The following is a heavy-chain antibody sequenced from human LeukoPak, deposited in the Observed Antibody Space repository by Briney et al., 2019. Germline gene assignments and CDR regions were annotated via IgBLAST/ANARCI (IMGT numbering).Heavy chain of an antibody. CDR2: IYYSGST. Sequence: SETLSLTCTVSGGSVNSGLYYWSWIRQPPGKGLEWIGYIYYSGSTNYNPSLKSRVTISLDTSKNQFSLKLSSVTAADTAVYYCARSLYCSTNRCYPSDCLDYWGQGTLVTVSS. CDR3: ARSLYCSTNRCYPSDCLDY. V-gene: IGHV4-61*01. J-gene: IGHJ4*02. CDR1: GGSVNSGLYY. D-gene: IGHD2-2*01.